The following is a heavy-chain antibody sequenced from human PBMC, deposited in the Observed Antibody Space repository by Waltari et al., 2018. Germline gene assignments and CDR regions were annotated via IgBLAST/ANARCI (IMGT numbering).Heavy chain of an antibody. V-gene: IGHV1-2*02. Sequence: LVQSGAEVKKPGASARASGKTPGYTFSADSIHWVRQAPGQGLEWMGWINPRIGETKKTQTFHGRVTLTRDTSINTAYMELSSLKFDDTAVYYCAREGSQLTTVFDFWGQGTLVIVSS. J-gene: IGHJ4*02. D-gene: IGHD4-4*01. CDR2: INPRIGET. CDR1: GYTFSADS. CDR3: AREGSQLTTVFDF.